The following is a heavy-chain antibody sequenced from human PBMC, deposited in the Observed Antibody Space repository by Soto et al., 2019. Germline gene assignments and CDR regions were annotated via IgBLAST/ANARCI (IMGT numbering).Heavy chain of an antibody. D-gene: IGHD3-10*01. CDR2: IYHSGST. V-gene: IGHV4-4*02. CDR1: GNSIRTGHW. J-gene: IGHJ6*02. Sequence: QVQLQESGPGLVKPSGTLSLTCAVSGNSIRTGHWWSWVRQPPGKGLEWIGDIYHSGSTNYNPSLKGRVTIFVDNSKNHISLKVRSVTAADTAVYYCARSRVRGVIYYGIDVWGQGTTVTVSS. CDR3: ARSRVRGVIYYGIDV.